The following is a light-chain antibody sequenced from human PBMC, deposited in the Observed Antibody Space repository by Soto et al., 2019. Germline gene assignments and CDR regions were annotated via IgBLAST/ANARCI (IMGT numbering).Light chain of an antibody. V-gene: IGKV3-20*01. CDR3: QQYDSSVT. CDR1: QSVDSRF. J-gene: IGKJ1*01. Sequence: EIVLTQSPGSLSLSPGDRATLSCRASQSVDSRFFAWYQQRPGQAPRLLIYGASRRATGIPDRCTGSGAGTDFTLTISGREPEEFALYYCQQYDSSVTFGLGTKVEIK. CDR2: GAS.